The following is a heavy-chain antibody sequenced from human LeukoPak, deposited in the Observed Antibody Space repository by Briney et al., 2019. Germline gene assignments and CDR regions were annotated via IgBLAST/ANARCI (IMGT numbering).Heavy chain of an antibody. D-gene: IGHD3-22*01. CDR3: AKDPVGYYYDSSGYPTHFDY. J-gene: IGHJ4*02. V-gene: IGHV3-7*01. CDR1: GFTFSNYW. CDR2: IKQDGSEQ. Sequence: GGSLRLSCAASGFTFSNYWMSWVRQAPGKGLEWVANIKQDGSEQYYADSVKGRFTISRDNSKNTLYLQMNSLRAEDTAVYYCAKDPVGYYYDSSGYPTHFDYWGQGTLVTVSS.